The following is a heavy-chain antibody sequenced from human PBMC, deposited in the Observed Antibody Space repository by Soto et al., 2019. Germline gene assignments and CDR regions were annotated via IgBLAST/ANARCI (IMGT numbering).Heavy chain of an antibody. D-gene: IGHD6-13*01. CDR2: IYTSGST. CDR1: GGSISSYY. CDR3: ARDSGYIAAAGTRGYYYGMDV. J-gene: IGHJ6*02. Sequence: QVQLQESGPGLVKPSETLSLTCTVSGGSISSYYWSWIRQPAGKGLEWIGRIYTSGSTNYNPSLKSRVTMSVDTSKNQFSLKLSSVTAADTAVYYCARDSGYIAAAGTRGYYYGMDVWGQGTTVTVSS. V-gene: IGHV4-4*07.